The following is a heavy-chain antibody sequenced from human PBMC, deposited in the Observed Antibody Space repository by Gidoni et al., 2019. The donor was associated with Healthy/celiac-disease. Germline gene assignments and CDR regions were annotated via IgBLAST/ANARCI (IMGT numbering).Heavy chain of an antibody. CDR2: IGTAGDT. CDR3: ARGPRGPSPYYFDY. V-gene: IGHV3-13*01. CDR1: GFPFSSYD. Sequence: EVQLVASGGGLVQPGGSLRLSCAASGFPFSSYDLHWVRQATGKGLEWVSAIGTAGDTYYPGSVKGRFTISRENAKNSLYLQMNSLRAGDTAVYYCARGPRGPSPYYFDYWGQGTLVTVSS. D-gene: IGHD3-10*01. J-gene: IGHJ4*02.